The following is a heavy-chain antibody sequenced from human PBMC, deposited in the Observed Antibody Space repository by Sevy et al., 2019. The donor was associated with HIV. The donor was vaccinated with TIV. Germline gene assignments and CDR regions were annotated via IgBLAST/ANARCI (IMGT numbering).Heavy chain of an antibody. V-gene: IGHV4-34*01. Sequence: SETLSLTCAVHGGSFSGYYWSWIRESPGKGLEWIAEINDSRITNYNPSLKSRVTISVDTSKKEFSLRLSSVTAADTAVYYCARSPPVVVVPGAPSWFDPWGQGTLVTVSS. J-gene: IGHJ5*02. D-gene: IGHD2-2*01. CDR3: ARSPPVVVVPGAPSWFDP. CDR1: GGSFSGYY. CDR2: INDSRIT.